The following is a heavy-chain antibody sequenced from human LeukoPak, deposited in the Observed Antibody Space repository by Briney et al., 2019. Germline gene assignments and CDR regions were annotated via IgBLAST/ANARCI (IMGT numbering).Heavy chain of an antibody. CDR2: ISPIFGTA. D-gene: IGHD1-1*01. V-gene: IGHV1-69*05. CDR1: GGTFSSDA. J-gene: IGHJ4*02. Sequence: ASVKVSCKASGGTFSSDAISWVRQAPGQGLEWMGGISPIFGTANYAQKFQGRVTITTDESTSTAYMELSSLRSEDTAVYYCARGPELERFDYWGQGTLVTVSS. CDR3: ARGPELERFDY.